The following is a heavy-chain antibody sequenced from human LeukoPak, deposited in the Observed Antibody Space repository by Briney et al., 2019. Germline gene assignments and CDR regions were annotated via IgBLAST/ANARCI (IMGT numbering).Heavy chain of an antibody. J-gene: IGHJ4*02. V-gene: IGHV4-39*01. D-gene: IGHD3-22*01. CDR2: IYYTGRT. CDR1: GGSTSSSSYY. Sequence: SETLSLTCTVSGGSTSSSSYYWGWIRQPPGKGLEWIGNIYYTGRTYYNPSLKSRVTISVDTSKNQFSLKLSSVSAADSAVYYCARLYYYDSSGPPLWGQGTLVTVSS. CDR3: ARLYYYDSSGPPL.